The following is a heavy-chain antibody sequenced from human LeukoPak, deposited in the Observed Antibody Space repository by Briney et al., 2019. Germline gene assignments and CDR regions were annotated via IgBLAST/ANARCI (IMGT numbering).Heavy chain of an antibody. CDR2: IYHSGST. CDR1: GGSISSSNW. D-gene: IGHD3-9*01. J-gene: IGHJ4*02. Sequence: SGTLSLTCAVSGGSISSSNWWSWVRQPPGKGLEWIGEIYHSGSTNYNPSLKSRVTISVDKSKNQFSLKLSSVTAADTAVCYCARVHYDILTGTVNFDYWGQGTLVTVSS. V-gene: IGHV4-4*02. CDR3: ARVHYDILTGTVNFDY.